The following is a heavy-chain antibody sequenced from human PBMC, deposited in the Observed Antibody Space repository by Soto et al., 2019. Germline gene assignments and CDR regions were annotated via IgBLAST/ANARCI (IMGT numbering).Heavy chain of an antibody. D-gene: IGHD3-3*01. J-gene: IGHJ6*02. CDR1: GFTFSSYG. Sequence: GGSLRLSXAASGFTFSSYGMHWVRQAPGKGLEWVAVIWYDGSNKYYADSVKGRFTISRDNSKNTLYLQMNSLRAEDTAVYYCARVHDFWSGYYSAPVYGMDVWGQGTTVTVSS. CDR2: IWYDGSNK. V-gene: IGHV3-33*01. CDR3: ARVHDFWSGYYSAPVYGMDV.